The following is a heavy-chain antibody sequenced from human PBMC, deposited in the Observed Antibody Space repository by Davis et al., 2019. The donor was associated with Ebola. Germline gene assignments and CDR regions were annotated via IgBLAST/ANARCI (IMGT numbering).Heavy chain of an antibody. J-gene: IGHJ2*01. V-gene: IGHV4-30-2*01. CDR1: GGSISTGGYS. CDR2: IYHSGST. D-gene: IGHD7-27*01. CDR3: ARGVLGWYFEL. Sequence: PSETLSLTCAVSGGSISTGGYSWSWIRQPPGKGLEWIGYIYHSGSTYYHPSLKSRVTISVDRSKNQFSLKLSSVTAADTAVYYCARGVLGWYFELWGRGTLVTVSS.